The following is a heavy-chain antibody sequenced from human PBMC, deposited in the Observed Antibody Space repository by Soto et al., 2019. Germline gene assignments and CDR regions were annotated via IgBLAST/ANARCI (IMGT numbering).Heavy chain of an antibody. CDR2: INHSGST. Sequence: SETLSLTCAVYGGSFSGYYWSWIRQPPGKGLEWIGEINHSGSTNYNPSLKSRVTISVDTSKNQFSLKLSSVTAADTAVYYCVRGVGQIWDYYGSGSYYQRYYYYGMDVWGQGTTVTVSS. CDR1: GGSFSGYY. D-gene: IGHD3-10*01. J-gene: IGHJ6*02. CDR3: VRGVGQIWDYYGSGSYYQRYYYYGMDV. V-gene: IGHV4-34*01.